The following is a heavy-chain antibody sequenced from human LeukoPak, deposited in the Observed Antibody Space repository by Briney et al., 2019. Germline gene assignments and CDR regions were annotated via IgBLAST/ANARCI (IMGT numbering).Heavy chain of an antibody. V-gene: IGHV3-23*01. CDR1: GFTFSNYA. CDR2: ISGSGGST. CDR3: VFYGDGVGRSNPPPSLDY. Sequence: PGGSLRLSCAASGFTFSNYAMSWVRQAPGKGLEWVSAISGSGGSTYYADSVKGRLTISRDNSKNTLYLQMNSLRAEDTAVYYCVFYGDGVGRSNPPPSLDYWGQGTLVTVSS. J-gene: IGHJ4*02. D-gene: IGHD4-17*01.